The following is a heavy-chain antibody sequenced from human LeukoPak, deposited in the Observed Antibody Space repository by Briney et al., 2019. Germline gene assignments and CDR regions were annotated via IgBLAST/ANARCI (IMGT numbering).Heavy chain of an antibody. CDR1: GGSISSSPYY. V-gene: IGHV4-39*01. D-gene: IGHD2-2*01. J-gene: IGHJ5*02. Sequence: SDTLSLTCTVSGGSISSSPYYWGWIRQPPGKGLEWSGTIYYRGSTYSNPSLNSRVTISLDTSKNQFSLRLRSVTAADTGLYYCARHYLSDGILSTFDPWGQGTLVTVSS. CDR3: ARHYLSDGILSTFDP. CDR2: IYYRGST.